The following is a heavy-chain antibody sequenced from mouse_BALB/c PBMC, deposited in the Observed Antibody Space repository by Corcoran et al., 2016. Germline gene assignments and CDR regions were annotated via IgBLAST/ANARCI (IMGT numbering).Heavy chain of an antibody. CDR3: AGVPAMITFAY. CDR2: IDPANGNT. CDR1: GFNIKDTY. D-gene: IGHD2-4*01. J-gene: IGHJ3*01. V-gene: IGHV14-3*02. Sequence: EVQLQQSGAELVKSGASVKLSCTASGFNIKDTYMHWVKQRPEQGLEWIGRIDPANGNTKYDPKFQGKATITADTSSNTAYLQLSSLTSEDTAVYYCAGVPAMITFAYWGQGTLFTVSA.